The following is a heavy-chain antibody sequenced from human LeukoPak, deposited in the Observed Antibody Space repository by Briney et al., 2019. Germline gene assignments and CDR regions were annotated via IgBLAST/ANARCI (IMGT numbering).Heavy chain of an antibody. D-gene: IGHD5-12*01. J-gene: IGHJ5*02. V-gene: IGHV4-4*07. CDR2: IYTSGST. CDR3: ARDLGYSGFDWAP. Sequence: KPSETLSLTCTVSGGSISSYYRSWIRQPAGKGLEWIGRIYTSGSTNYNPSLKSRVTMSVDTSKNQFSLNLTSVTAADAAVYYCARDLGYSGFDWAPWGQGTLVTVSS. CDR1: GGSISSYY.